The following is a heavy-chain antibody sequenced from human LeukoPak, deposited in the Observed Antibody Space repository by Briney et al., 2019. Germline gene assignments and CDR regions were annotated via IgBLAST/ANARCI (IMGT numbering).Heavy chain of an antibody. J-gene: IGHJ4*02. CDR3: ARGWDYDSGGRPTAYVY. V-gene: IGHV1-69*13. CDR2: IIPIFGTA. D-gene: IGHD3-22*01. Sequence: ASVKVSCKASGGTFSRYAISWVRQAPGQGLEWMGGIIPIFGTANHAQKFQGKVTIIADESTSTAYMELRSLRSEDTAVYYCARGWDYDSGGRPTAYVYWGQGTLVTVSS. CDR1: GGTFSRYA.